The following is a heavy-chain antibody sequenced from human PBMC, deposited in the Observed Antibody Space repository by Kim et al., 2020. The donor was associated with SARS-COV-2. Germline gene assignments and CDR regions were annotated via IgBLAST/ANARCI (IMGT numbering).Heavy chain of an antibody. J-gene: IGHJ6*03. CDR2: IYYSGST. Sequence: SETLSLTCTVSGGSISSYYWSWIRQSPGKGLEWIGYIYYSGSTNYNPSLKSRVTISVDTSKNQFSLKLSSVTAADTAVYYCARRAFRGYQLLRAPTQDYYYYYMDVWGKGTTVTVSS. V-gene: IGHV4-59*01. CDR1: GGSISSYY. D-gene: IGHD2-2*01. CDR3: ARRAFRGYQLLRAPTQDYYYYYMDV.